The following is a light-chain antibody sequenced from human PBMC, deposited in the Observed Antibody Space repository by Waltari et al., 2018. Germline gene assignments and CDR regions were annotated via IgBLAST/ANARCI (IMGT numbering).Light chain of an antibody. CDR2: AAS. CDR3: QQYNNWRT. J-gene: IGKJ2*01. Sequence: EVLMTQSPATLSMSPAERATLSCRASQSISRNLAWYQQKPGQAPRLLIYAASTRATGVPARFSGSGSGTDFTLTISSLQSEDFAVYYCQQYNNWRTFGQGTRLEIK. V-gene: IGKV3-15*01. CDR1: QSISRN.